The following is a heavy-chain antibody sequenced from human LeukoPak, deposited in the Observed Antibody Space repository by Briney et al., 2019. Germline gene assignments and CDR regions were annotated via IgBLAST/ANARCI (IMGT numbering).Heavy chain of an antibody. CDR3: ARDLDAGFDY. J-gene: IGHJ4*02. CDR2: IYYSGST. Sequence: SETLSLTCTVSGGSISSYYWSWIRQPPGKGLEWIGYIYYSGSTYYNPSLKSRVTISVDTSKNQFSLKLSSVTAADTAVYYCARDLDAGFDYWGQGTLVTVSS. CDR1: GGSISSYY. V-gene: IGHV4-59*12. D-gene: IGHD6-13*01.